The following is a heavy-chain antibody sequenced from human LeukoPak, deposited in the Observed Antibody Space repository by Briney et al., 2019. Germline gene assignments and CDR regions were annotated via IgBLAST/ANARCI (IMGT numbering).Heavy chain of an antibody. J-gene: IGHJ4*02. Sequence: SVKVSCKASGGTFISYAISWVRQAPGQGLEWMGGIIPIFGTASYAQKFQGRVTITADESTSTAYMELSSLRSEDTAVYYCARKGQQLVLRGGYFDYWGQGTLVTVSS. CDR2: IIPIFGTA. V-gene: IGHV1-69*01. CDR1: GGTFISYA. CDR3: ARKGQQLVLRGGYFDY. D-gene: IGHD6-13*01.